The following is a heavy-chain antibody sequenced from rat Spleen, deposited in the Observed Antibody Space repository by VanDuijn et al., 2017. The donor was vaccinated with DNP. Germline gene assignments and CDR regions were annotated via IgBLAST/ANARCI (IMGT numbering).Heavy chain of an antibody. J-gene: IGHJ2*01. Sequence: EVQLQESGPGLVKPSQSLSLTCSVTGYSITSYYWAWIRKLPGNKMEWIGYINYSGSTGYNPSLKSRISITRDTSKNQFFLQLNSVTTEDTATYYCTTESTYYGYFDYWGQGVMVPVSS. V-gene: IGHV3-1*01. CDR1: GYSITSYY. CDR3: TTESTYYGYFDY. D-gene: IGHD1-9*01. CDR2: INYSGST.